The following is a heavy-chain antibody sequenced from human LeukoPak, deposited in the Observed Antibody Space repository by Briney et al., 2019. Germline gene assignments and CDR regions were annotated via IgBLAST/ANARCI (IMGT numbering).Heavy chain of an antibody. Sequence: PSETLSLTCAVYGGSFSGYYWSWIRQPPGKGLEWIGEINHSGSTNYNPSLKSRVTISVDTSKNQFSLKLSSVTAADTAVYYCARGGVAAAGNGGRYFDLWDRGTLVTVSS. CDR3: ARGGVAAAGNGGRYFDL. CDR2: INHSGST. V-gene: IGHV4-34*01. CDR1: GGSFSGYY. D-gene: IGHD6-13*01. J-gene: IGHJ2*01.